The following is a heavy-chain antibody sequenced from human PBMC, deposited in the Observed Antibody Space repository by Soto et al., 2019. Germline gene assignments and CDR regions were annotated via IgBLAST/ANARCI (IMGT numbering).Heavy chain of an antibody. CDR2: FDPEYGET. D-gene: IGHD3-10*01. Sequence: ASVKVSCKVSGYTLAELSMHWVRQAPGKGLEWMGGFDPEYGETIYAQKFQGRVTLTEDTSTDTAYMELSSLRSEDTAVYYCATTRYYGSGRHYNEYSWFDPWGQGALVTVSS. V-gene: IGHV1-24*01. J-gene: IGHJ5*02. CDR1: GYTLAELS. CDR3: ATTRYYGSGRHYNEYSWFDP.